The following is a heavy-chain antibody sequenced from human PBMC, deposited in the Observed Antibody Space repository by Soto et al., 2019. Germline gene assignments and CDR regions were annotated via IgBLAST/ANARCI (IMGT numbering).Heavy chain of an antibody. J-gene: IGHJ2*01. D-gene: IGHD2-15*01. V-gene: IGHV6-1*01. CDR2: TYYRSKWYN. CDR1: GDSVSSNSAA. CDR3: ARAPYCSGGSCYSTDWYFDL. Sequence: SQTLSLTCAISGDSVSSNSAAWNWIRQSPSRGLEWLGRTYYRSKWYNDYAVSVKSRITINPDTSKNQFSLQLNSVTPEDTAVYYCARAPYCSGGSCYSTDWYFDLWGRGTLVTVSS.